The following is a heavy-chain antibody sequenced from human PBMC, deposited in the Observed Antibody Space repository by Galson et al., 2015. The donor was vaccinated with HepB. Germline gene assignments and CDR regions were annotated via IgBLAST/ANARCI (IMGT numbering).Heavy chain of an antibody. V-gene: IGHV1-69*02. D-gene: IGHD5-12*01. J-gene: IGHJ4*02. CDR3: ARAYRGYSGYAFDY. CDR1: GGTFSSYT. Sequence: SVKVSCKASGGTFSSYTISWVRQAPGQGLEWMGRIIPILGIANYAQKFQGRVTITADKSTSTAYMELSSLRSEDTAVYYCARAYRGYSGYAFDYWGQGTLVTVSS. CDR2: IIPILGIA.